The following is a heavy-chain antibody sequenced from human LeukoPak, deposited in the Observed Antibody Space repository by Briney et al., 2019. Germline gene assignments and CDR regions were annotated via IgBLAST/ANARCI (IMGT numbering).Heavy chain of an antibody. CDR2: MNPNSGNT. D-gene: IGHD3-9*01. Sequence: GASVKVSCKASGYTFTSYDINWVRQATGQELEWMGWMNPNSGNTGYAQKFQGRVTMTRNTSISTAYMELSSLRSEDTAVYYCARGPYYDILTGQQLFDYWAREPWSPSPQ. J-gene: IGHJ4*02. CDR3: ARGPYYDILTGQQLFDY. CDR1: GYTFTSYD. V-gene: IGHV1-8*01.